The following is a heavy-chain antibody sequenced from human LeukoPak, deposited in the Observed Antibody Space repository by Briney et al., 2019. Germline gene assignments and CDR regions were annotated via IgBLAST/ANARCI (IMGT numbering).Heavy chain of an antibody. J-gene: IGHJ4*02. CDR3: ARERKVGATDFDY. CDR1: GFTFSSYG. V-gene: IGHV3-7*01. D-gene: IGHD1-26*01. Sequence: PGGSLRLSCAASGFTFSSYGMHWVRQAPGKGLEWVANIKPDGSEKHYVDSVEGRFTISRDNTKNSVYLQMNSLRAEDTAVYYCARERKVGATDFDYWGQGTLVTVSS. CDR2: IKPDGSEK.